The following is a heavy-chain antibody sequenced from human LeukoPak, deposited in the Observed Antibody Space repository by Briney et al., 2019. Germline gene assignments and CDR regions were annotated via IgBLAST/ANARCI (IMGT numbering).Heavy chain of an antibody. D-gene: IGHD5-18*01. CDR3: ARTTEGGYTYGYFYYYYMDV. V-gene: IGHV4-39*07. J-gene: IGHJ6*03. CDR2: IYYSGNT. CDR1: GDSISTSNSS. Sequence: SETLSLTCTVSGDSISTSNSSWGWIRQPPGKGLEWIGSIYYSGNTYYNASLKSRVTISVDTSKNQFSLKLTSVTAADTAVYYCARTTEGGYTYGYFYYYYMDVWGKGTTVTISS.